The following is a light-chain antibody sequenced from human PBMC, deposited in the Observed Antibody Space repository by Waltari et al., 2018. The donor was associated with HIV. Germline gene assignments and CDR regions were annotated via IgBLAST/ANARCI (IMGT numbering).Light chain of an antibody. CDR1: QNLFYSSNNKDY. CDR2: WAS. Sequence: DIVMTQSPDSLAVSLGERATINCKSSQNLFYSSNNKDYLAWYQQKPGQPPKLLIYWASTRQYGVPDRFSGSGSGTDITHTISSLEAEDVATYYCHQYFGPQLTFGGGTKVEIK. CDR3: HQYFGPQLT. J-gene: IGKJ4*02. V-gene: IGKV4-1*01.